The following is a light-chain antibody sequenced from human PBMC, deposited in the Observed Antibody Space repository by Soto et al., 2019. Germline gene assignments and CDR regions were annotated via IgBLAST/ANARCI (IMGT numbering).Light chain of an antibody. V-gene: IGKV1-39*01. J-gene: IGKJ1*01. CDR3: PQSYTTPQSWT. Sequence: DIQMTQSPSSLSASVGDRVTITCRASQSISTFLNWYQQKPGKAPKLLIYAASTLQSGFPSGFSGSGSGTDFALTISSLQPADFATYFCPQSYTTPQSWTFCQGTKVEIK. CDR2: AAS. CDR1: QSISTF.